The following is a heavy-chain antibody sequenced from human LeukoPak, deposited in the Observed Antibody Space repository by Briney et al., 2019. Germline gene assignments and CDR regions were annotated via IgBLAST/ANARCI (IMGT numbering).Heavy chain of an antibody. CDR1: GFTVSSNF. J-gene: IGHJ4*02. Sequence: PGGSLRLSCAASGFTVSSNFMSWVRQAPGKGLEWVSVVYSGGNTYYAVSVKGRFTISRDNSKNTLYLQVNSLRAEDTAVYYCVRGNGLIIDSWGQGTLVTVSS. CDR3: VRGNGLIIDS. V-gene: IGHV3-53*01. D-gene: IGHD3-16*02. CDR2: VYSGGNT.